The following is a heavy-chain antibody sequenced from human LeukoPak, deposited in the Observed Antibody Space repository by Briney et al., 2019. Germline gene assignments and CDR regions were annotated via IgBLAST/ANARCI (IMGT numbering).Heavy chain of an antibody. CDR1: GASISSHNW. V-gene: IGHV4-4*02. J-gene: IGHJ4*02. D-gene: IGHD6-13*01. CDR2: IYHSGST. Sequence: SGTLSLTCAVSGASISSHNWWWSWVRQPPGKGLEWIGEIYHSGSTNYNPSLKSRVTMSVDKSKNQFSLNLSSVTAADTAVYYCARTTYSSSLVADYWGQGTLVTVSS. CDR3: ARTTYSSSLVADY.